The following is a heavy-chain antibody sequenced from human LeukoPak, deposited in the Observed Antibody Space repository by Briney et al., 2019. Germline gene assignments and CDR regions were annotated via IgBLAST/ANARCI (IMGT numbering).Heavy chain of an antibody. J-gene: IGHJ4*02. D-gene: IGHD3-16*02. Sequence: GGSLRLSCAASGFTFSDYYMSWIRQAPGKGREWVSYISSSSSFTNYADSVKGRFTISRDNARNSLYLQMNSLRAEDTAVYYCARVIGRYFDYWGQGTLVTVSS. V-gene: IGHV3-11*06. CDR1: GFTFSDYY. CDR3: ARVIGRYFDY. CDR2: ISSSSSFT.